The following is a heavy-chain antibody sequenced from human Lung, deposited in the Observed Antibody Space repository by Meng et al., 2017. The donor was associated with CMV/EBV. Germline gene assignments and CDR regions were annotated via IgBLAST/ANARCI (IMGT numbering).Heavy chain of an antibody. CDR1: GYTFNNYG. CDR2: ISGNNGNT. D-gene: IGHD3-3*01. J-gene: IGHJ6*02. V-gene: IGHV1-18*01. CDR3: ARESRYDFWSGSPPYYFGMDV. Sequence: SVXVSXXASGYTFNNYGVTWVRQAPGQGLEWMGWISGNNGNTNYAQNPKDRVTMTTDTSMSTAYMELRSLRSDDAAVYYCARESRYDFWSGSPPYYFGMDVWGRGXTVTVSS.